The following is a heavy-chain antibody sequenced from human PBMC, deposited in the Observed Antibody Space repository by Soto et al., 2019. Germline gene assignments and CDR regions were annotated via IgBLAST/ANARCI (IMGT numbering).Heavy chain of an antibody. CDR1: GGSISSGGYS. Sequence: QLQLQESGSGLVKPSQTLSLTCAVSGGSISSGGYSWNWIRQPPGKGLEWIGYIYHSGSTYYNQSFKSRGTISVDRSKNQYSLKLSSVTASDTAVYYCARGSTSDCYPPFDSWVQGTLVTVSS. D-gene: IGHD3-22*01. J-gene: IGHJ4*02. CDR2: IYHSGST. CDR3: ARGSTSDCYPPFDS. V-gene: IGHV4-30-2*01.